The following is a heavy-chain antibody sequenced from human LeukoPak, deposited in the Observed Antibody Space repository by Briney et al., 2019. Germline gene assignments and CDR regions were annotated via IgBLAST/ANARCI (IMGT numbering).Heavy chain of an antibody. CDR1: GGSISSSNW. CDR3: AREVLAYCGGDCYSYFDY. J-gene: IGHJ4*02. CDR2: IYHSGST. V-gene: IGHV4-4*02. D-gene: IGHD2-21*02. Sequence: SETLSLTCAVSGGSISSSNWWSWVRQPPGKGLEWIGEIYHSGSTNYNPSLKSRVTISVDKSKNQFSLKLGSVTAADTAVYYCAREVLAYCGGDCYSYFDYWGQGTLVTVSS.